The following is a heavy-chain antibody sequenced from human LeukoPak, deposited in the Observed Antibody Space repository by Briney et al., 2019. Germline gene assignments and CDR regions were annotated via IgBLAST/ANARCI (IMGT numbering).Heavy chain of an antibody. J-gene: IGHJ6*02. CDR2: IKQDGSEK. D-gene: IGHD3-16*01. CDR3: ARDGGIIRFGGQDV. CDR1: GFTFSSYW. Sequence: PGGSLRLSCAASGFTFSSYWMSWVRQAPGKGLEWVANIKQDGSEKYYVDSVKGRFTISRDNAKNSLYLQMNSLRVEDTAVYYCARDGGIIRFGGQDVWGQGTTVTVS. V-gene: IGHV3-7*01.